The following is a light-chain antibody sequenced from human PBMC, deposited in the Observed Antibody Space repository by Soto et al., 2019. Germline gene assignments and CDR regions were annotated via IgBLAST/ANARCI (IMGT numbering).Light chain of an antibody. CDR2: EDN. V-gene: IGLV6-57*02. J-gene: IGLJ2*01. CDR1: SGSIASGY. CDR3: QSSDGNNMV. Sequence: NFMLTQPHSVSESPGKTVTISCTGSSGSIASGYVQWYQQRPGSAPTTLIYEDNQRPAGGPDRCSGSIDSSSNSASLTVSGLRPEDEADYYCQSSDGNNMVFGGGTKLTVL.